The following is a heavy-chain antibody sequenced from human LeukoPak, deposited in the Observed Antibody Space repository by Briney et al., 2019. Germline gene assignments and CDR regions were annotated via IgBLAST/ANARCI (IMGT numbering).Heavy chain of an antibody. D-gene: IGHD3-10*01. Sequence: ASVKVSCKASGHSFTKYGINWVRHVPGQGLEWMGWISPNNGHTNYAQNFQGRVTVTTDTSTSTAYMELRSLTSDDTAVYYCARDYRYYYGSGKYFPFDYWGQGTLVTVSS. CDR2: ISPNNGHT. V-gene: IGHV1-18*01. J-gene: IGHJ4*02. CDR3: ARDYRYYYGSGKYFPFDY. CDR1: GHSFTKYG.